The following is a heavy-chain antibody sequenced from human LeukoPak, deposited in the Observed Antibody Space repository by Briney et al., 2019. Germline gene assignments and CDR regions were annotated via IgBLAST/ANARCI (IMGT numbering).Heavy chain of an antibody. D-gene: IGHD4-23*01. CDR3: ARRTLDGGKQFDY. CDR2: INHSGST. Sequence: PSETLSLTCAVYGGSFSGYYWSWIRQPPGKGLEWIGEINHSGSTNYNPSLKSRVTISVDTSKNQFSLKLSSVTAADTAVYYCARRTLDGGKQFDYWGQGTLVTVSS. CDR1: GGSFSGYY. V-gene: IGHV4-34*01. J-gene: IGHJ4*02.